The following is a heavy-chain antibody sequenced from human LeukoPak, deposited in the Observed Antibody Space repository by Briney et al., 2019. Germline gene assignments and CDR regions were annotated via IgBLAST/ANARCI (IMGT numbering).Heavy chain of an antibody. D-gene: IGHD3-22*01. CDR2: IDWDDDK. J-gene: IGHJ3*02. Sequence: SGPTLVNPTQTLTLTCTFSGFSLSTSGMCVSWIRQPQGSGLKWLARIDWDDDKYYSTSLKTRLTISKDTSKNQVVLRMTNMDPVDTATYYCARIRYYYDSSDYYSDIWGQGTIVTVST. V-gene: IGHV2-70*11. CDR1: GFSLSTSGMC. CDR3: ARIRYYYDSSDYYSDI.